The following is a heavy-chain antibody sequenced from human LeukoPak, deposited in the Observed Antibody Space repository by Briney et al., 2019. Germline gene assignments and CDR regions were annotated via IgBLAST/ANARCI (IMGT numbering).Heavy chain of an antibody. Sequence: ASVKVSCKASGYTFTSYGISWVRQAPGQGLEWMGWISAYNGNTNYAQKLQGRVTMTTDTSTSTAYMELRSLRSDDTAVYYCARGSYYDSSGYTFNYWGQGTLVTVSS. V-gene: IGHV1-18*01. CDR3: ARGSYYDSSGYTFNY. D-gene: IGHD3-22*01. CDR1: GYTFTSYG. J-gene: IGHJ4*02. CDR2: ISAYNGNT.